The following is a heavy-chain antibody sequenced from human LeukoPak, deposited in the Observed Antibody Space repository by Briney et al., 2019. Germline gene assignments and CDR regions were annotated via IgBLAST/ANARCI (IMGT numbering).Heavy chain of an antibody. J-gene: IGHJ4*02. CDR3: ARVFSGYCSGGSCYFLDY. D-gene: IGHD2-15*01. CDR1: GFTFSSYS. Sequence: GGSLRLSCAASGFTFSSYSMNWVRQAPGKGLEWVSSISSSSSYIYYADSVKGRFTISRDNAKNSLYLQMNSLRAEGTAVYYCARVFSGYCSGGSCYFLDYWGQGTLVTVSS. V-gene: IGHV3-21*01. CDR2: ISSSSSYI.